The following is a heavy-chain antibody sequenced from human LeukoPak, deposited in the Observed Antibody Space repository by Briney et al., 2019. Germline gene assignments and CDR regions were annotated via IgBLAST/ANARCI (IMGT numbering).Heavy chain of an antibody. Sequence: ASVKVSCTASGYTFTSYAMHWVRQAPGQRLEWMGWINAGIGNTKYSQKFQGRVTITRDTSASTAYMELSSLRSEDTAVYYCARVGKAYYYDSSGYWFDYWGQGTLVTVSS. CDR2: INAGIGNT. CDR1: GYTFTSYA. D-gene: IGHD3-22*01. V-gene: IGHV1-3*01. CDR3: ARVGKAYYYDSSGYWFDY. J-gene: IGHJ4*02.